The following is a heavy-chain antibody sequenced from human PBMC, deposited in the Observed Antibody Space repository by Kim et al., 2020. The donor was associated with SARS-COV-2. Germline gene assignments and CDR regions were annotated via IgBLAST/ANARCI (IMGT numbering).Heavy chain of an antibody. V-gene: IGHV2-5*02. D-gene: IGHD6-6*01. Sequence: SGPTLVNPTQTLTLTCTFSGFSLSTSGVGVGWIRQPPGKALEWLALIYWDDDKRYSPSLKSRLTITKDTSKNQVVLTMTNMDPVDTATYYCAHKRRRGYIAARPGWFDPWGQGTLVTVSS. CDR2: IYWDDDK. CDR1: GFSLSTSGVG. J-gene: IGHJ5*02. CDR3: AHKRRRGYIAARPGWFDP.